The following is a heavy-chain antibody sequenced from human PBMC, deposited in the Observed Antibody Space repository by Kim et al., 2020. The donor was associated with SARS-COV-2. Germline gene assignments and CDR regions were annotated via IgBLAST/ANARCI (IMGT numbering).Heavy chain of an antibody. CDR1: GFTFSSYG. J-gene: IGHJ6*02. CDR2: VSNDGSNK. V-gene: IGHV3-30*18. Sequence: GGSLRLSCAASGFTFSSYGMHWVRQAPGKGLEWVAVVSNDGSNKYYADSVKGRFTISRDNSKNTLYLQMNSLRAEDTAVYYCAKDLAAVVGWGDYYGRDVWGQGTAVTVSS. CDR3: AKDLAAVVGWGDYYGRDV. D-gene: IGHD6-19*01.